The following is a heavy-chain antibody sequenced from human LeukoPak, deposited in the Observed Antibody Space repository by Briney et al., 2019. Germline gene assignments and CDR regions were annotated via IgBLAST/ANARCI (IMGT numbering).Heavy chain of an antibody. V-gene: IGHV1-69*05. CDR1: GGTFSSYA. Sequence: SVKVSCKASGGTFSSYAISWVRQAPGQGLEWMGRIIPIFGTANYAQKFQGRVTIATDESTSTAYMELSSLRSEDTAVYYCARDYGGNSGPSHAFDIWGQGTMVTVSS. D-gene: IGHD4-23*01. CDR2: IIPIFGTA. CDR3: ARDYGGNSGPSHAFDI. J-gene: IGHJ3*02.